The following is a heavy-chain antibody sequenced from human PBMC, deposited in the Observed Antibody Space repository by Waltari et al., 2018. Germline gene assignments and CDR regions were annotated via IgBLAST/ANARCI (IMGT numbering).Heavy chain of an antibody. D-gene: IGHD1-26*01. V-gene: IGHV5-51*03. CDR3: ARSAGGSYRTRFDY. J-gene: IGHJ4*02. CDR1: GYSITSYW. Sequence: EVQLVQSGAEGKKPGECLKISCKGSGYSITSYWIGWVRQMPGKGLGWIGSLCPWSAGSRYSPSCQGQATTSAYKAISTAYLQWSSLRASDTAMYYCARSAGGSYRTRFDYWGQGTLVTVSS. CDR2: LCPWSAGS.